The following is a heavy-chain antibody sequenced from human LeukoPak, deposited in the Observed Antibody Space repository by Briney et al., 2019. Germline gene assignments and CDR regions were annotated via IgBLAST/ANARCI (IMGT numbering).Heavy chain of an antibody. D-gene: IGHD3-3*01. CDR3: ARDVFDFWSDRGTLYFDY. V-gene: IGHV3-21*01. Sequence: GGSLRLSCAASGFTFSSYSMNWVRQAPGKGLEWVSSISSSSSYIYYADSVKGRFTISRDNAKNSLYLQMNSLRAEDTAVYYCARDVFDFWSDRGTLYFDYWGQGTLVTVSS. CDR2: ISSSSSYI. J-gene: IGHJ4*02. CDR1: GFTFSSYS.